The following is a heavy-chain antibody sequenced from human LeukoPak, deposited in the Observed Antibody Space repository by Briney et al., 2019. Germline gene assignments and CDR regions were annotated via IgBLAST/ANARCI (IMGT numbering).Heavy chain of an antibody. CDR1: GGSISSSSYY. CDR2: IYYSGST. J-gene: IGHJ4*02. V-gene: IGHV4-39*07. D-gene: IGHD3-22*01. CDR3: ARTYDTNFDY. Sequence: SETLSLTCTVSGGSISSSSYYWGWIRQPPGKGLEWIGSIYYSGSTYYNPSPKSRVTISVDTSKNQFSLKLSSVTAADTAVYYCARTYDTNFDYWGQGTLVTVSS.